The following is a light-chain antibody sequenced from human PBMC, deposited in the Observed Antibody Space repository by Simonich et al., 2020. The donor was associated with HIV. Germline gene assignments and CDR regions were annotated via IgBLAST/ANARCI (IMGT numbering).Light chain of an antibody. V-gene: IGKV4-1*01. J-gene: IGKJ2*01. Sequence: DIVMTQSPDSLAVSLGERATINCKSSQSVLYSSNNKNYLVWNQQKPGQPPKLLIYGASTRESGVPDRFSGSGSGTDFTLTISSLQAEDVAVYYCQQYYSTPPYTFGQGTKLEIK. CDR3: QQYYSTPPYT. CDR1: QSVLYSSNNKNY. CDR2: GAS.